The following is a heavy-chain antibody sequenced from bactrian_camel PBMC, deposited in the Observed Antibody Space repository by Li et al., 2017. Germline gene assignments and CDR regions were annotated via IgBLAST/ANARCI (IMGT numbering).Heavy chain of an antibody. J-gene: IGHJ6*01. CDR3: NVYCAGMPPSGY. V-gene: IGHV3S40*01. CDR1: GFTFSSYG. D-gene: IGHD1*01. Sequence: VQLVESGGGLVQPGGSLRLSCVVSGFTFSSYGMTWVRQAPGKGLEWVSDISSGGGTTNYEDSVKGRFTISRDNANNTVHLDMNSLKPEDTAMYYCNVYCAGMPPSGYWGQGTQVTVS. CDR2: ISSGGGTT.